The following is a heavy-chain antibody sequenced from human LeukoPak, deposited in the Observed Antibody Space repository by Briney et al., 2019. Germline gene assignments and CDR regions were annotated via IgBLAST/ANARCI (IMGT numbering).Heavy chain of an antibody. J-gene: IGHJ4*02. D-gene: IGHD6-19*01. CDR1: GYSFTSYW. CDR3: ARGAAVAGTGQYFDY. CDR2: IYPGDSDT. V-gene: IGHV5-51*01. Sequence: KRGESLKISCKGSGYSFTSYWIGWVRQMPGKGLEWMGIIYPGDSDTRYSPSFQGQVTISADKSISTAYLQWSSLKASDTAMYYCARGAAVAGTGQYFDYWGQGTLVTVSS.